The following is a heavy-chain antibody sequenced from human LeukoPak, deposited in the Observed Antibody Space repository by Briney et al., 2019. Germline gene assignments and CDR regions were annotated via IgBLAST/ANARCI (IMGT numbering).Heavy chain of an antibody. CDR1: GGFISSYY. D-gene: IGHD3-22*01. V-gene: IGHV4-59*01. Sequence: PSETLSLTCTVSGGFISSYYWGWIRQPPGKGLEWIGYIYYSGSTNYNPSLKSRVTTSVDMSKNQFSLKLTSVTAADTAVYYCATPSSGYKIDALDVWGQGTVVAVSS. J-gene: IGHJ3*01. CDR2: IYYSGST. CDR3: ATPSSGYKIDALDV.